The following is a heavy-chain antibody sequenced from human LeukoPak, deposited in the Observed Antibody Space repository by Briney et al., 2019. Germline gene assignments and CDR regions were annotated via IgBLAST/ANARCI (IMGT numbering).Heavy chain of an antibody. Sequence: GGSLRLSCSASGFTFSSYEMNWVRQAPGKGLEWVSYISSSGNTIHYAVSVKSRFTISRDNAKNSLFLQMNSLRAEDTAVYYCARDLEHRSGYTLDYWGQGTLVTVSS. CDR1: GFTFSSYE. V-gene: IGHV3-48*03. D-gene: IGHD3-3*01. CDR3: ARDLEHRSGYTLDY. J-gene: IGHJ4*02. CDR2: ISSSGNTI.